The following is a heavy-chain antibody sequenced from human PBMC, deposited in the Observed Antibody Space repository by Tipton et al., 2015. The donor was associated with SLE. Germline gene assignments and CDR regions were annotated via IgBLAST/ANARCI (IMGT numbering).Heavy chain of an antibody. V-gene: IGHV4-59*11. CDR3: ARSSPILGWFKELLTLDGFDI. CDR1: GGSISSHY. J-gene: IGHJ3*02. D-gene: IGHD3-10*01. Sequence: TLSLTCTVSGGSISSHYWSWIRQPPGKGLEWIGYLYYSGSTNYNPSLKSRVTISVDMSKNQFSLRLSSVTAADTAVYYCARSSPILGWFKELLTLDGFDIWGRGTMVTVSS. CDR2: LYYSGST.